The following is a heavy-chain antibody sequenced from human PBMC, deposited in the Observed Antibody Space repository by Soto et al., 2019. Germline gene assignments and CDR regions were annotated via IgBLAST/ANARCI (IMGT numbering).Heavy chain of an antibody. Sequence: EVQLVETGGGLIQPGGSQRLSCAASGFTVSSNYMSWVRQAPGKGLEWVSVIYSGGSTYYADSVKGRFTISRDNSKNTLYLQMNSLRAEDTAVYYCASYSYGLYYFDYWGQGTLVTASS. CDR1: GFTVSSNY. CDR2: IYSGGST. J-gene: IGHJ4*02. CDR3: ASYSYGLYYFDY. D-gene: IGHD5-18*01. V-gene: IGHV3-53*02.